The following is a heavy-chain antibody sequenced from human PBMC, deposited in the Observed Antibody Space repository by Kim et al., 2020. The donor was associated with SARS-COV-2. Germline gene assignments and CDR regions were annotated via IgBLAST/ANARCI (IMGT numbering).Heavy chain of an antibody. D-gene: IGHD2-15*01. Sequence: ADSVQGPFTISRDNSKNQLYLQMNSLRAEDTAVYYCAKDLTDCSGGSCYWGQGTLVTVSS. V-gene: IGHV3-23*01. CDR3: AKDLTDCSGGSCY. J-gene: IGHJ4*02.